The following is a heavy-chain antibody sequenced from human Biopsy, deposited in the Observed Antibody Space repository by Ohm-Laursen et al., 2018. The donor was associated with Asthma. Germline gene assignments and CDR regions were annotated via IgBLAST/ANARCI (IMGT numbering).Heavy chain of an antibody. V-gene: IGHV3-23*01. J-gene: IGHJ5*02. D-gene: IGHD3-22*01. CDR1: GFAFNNSS. CDR3: AKITTDRQKANNWFDP. CDR2: ISASGVRT. Sequence: SLRLSCAAFGFAFNNSSMTWVRQAPGKGLEWVSSISASGVRTFYADSVKGRFTVSRDSSRNTLYLQLSTLRVEDTAVYFCAKITTDRQKANNWFDPWGRGTLVTVSS.